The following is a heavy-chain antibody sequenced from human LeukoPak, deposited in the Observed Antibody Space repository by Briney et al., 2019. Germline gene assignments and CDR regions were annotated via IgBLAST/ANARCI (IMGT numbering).Heavy chain of an antibody. CDR1: GGTISRYC. V-gene: IGHV4-59*01. D-gene: IGHD1-26*01. CDR3: ARDRRRDRLHAFDI. Sequence: SETLSLTCTVSGGTISRYCWSWIRQSPGKGLEWIAYIDYSGSTNYNPSLKSRLTISLDASKNQFSLKLSSVTAADTAVYYCARDRRRDRLHAFDIWGQGTMVTVSS. CDR2: IDYSGST. J-gene: IGHJ3*02.